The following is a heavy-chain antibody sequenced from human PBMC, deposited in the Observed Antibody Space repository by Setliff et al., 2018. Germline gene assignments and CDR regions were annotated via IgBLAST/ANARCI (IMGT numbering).Heavy chain of an antibody. D-gene: IGHD3-10*01. J-gene: IGHJ6*03. CDR2: IYYTGDP. CDR1: GGSITGSSDY. CDR3: ARHVGSRSRGYNYYYYYMDV. Sequence: SETLSLTCSVSGGSITGSSDYWGWIRQPPGKGLEWIGSIYYTGDPYYNPSLKSRVTMSVDTSRNQLSLKLTSVTAADTAVYYCARHVGSRSRGYNYYYYYMDVWGKGTTVTVSS. V-gene: IGHV4-39*01.